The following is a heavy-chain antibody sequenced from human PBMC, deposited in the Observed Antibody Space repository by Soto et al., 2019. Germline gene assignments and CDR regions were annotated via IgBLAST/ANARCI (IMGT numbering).Heavy chain of an antibody. CDR2: IYPGDSDT. D-gene: IGHD2-15*01. V-gene: IGHV5-51*01. CDR1: GYSFTNYC. CDR3: ARQFCSGGSCHSGRDY. Sequence: RGESLKISCKGSGYSFTNYCIGWVRQMPGKGLEWMGIIYPGDSDTRYSPSFQGQVTISADKSISTAYLQWSSLKASDTAMYYCARQFCSGGSCHSGRDYWGQGTLVTVSS. J-gene: IGHJ4*02.